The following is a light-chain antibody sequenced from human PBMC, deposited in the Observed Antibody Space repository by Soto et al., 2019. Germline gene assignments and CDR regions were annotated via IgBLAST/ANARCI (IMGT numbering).Light chain of an antibody. V-gene: IGLV4-69*01. J-gene: IGLJ2*01. CDR2: LNSDGSH. CDR1: SGHSTYA. Sequence: QAVVTQSPSASASLRASVKLTCTLSSGHSTYAIAWHQQQPEKGPRYLMKLNSDGSHRKGDGIPDRFSGSSSGAERFLTISSLQSEDEADYYCQTWGPGFVVFGGGTKVTVL. CDR3: QTWGPGFVV.